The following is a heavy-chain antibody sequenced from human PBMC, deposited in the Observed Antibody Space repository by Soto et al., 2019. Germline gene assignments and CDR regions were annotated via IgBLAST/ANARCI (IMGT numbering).Heavy chain of an antibody. Sequence: QVQLVESGGGLVKPGGSLRLSCTASGCTFSDYYMTWIRQAPGKGLEWLSYISSGGLTIYYADSVKGRFTVSRDNAKNSMYLQMNTLRVEDTAVYYCARDPGIYYGMDVWGQGTTVTVSS. CDR1: GCTFSDYY. J-gene: IGHJ6*02. CDR3: ARDPGIYYGMDV. V-gene: IGHV3-11*01. CDR2: ISSGGLTI. D-gene: IGHD3-10*01.